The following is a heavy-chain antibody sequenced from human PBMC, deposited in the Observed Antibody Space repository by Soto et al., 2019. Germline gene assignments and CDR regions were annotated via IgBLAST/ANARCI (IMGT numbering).Heavy chain of an antibody. CDR3: ARDYGSGVNWFDP. J-gene: IGHJ5*02. D-gene: IGHD3-10*01. CDR1: GFTFSDYY. V-gene: IGHV3-11*05. Sequence: QVQLVESGGGLVKPGGSLRLSCAASGFTFSDYYMSWIRQAPGKGLEWVSYISSSSSYTNYADSVKGRFTISRDNAKNSLYLQMSSLRAEDTAVYYWARDYGSGVNWFDPWGQGTLVTVSS. CDR2: ISSSSSYT.